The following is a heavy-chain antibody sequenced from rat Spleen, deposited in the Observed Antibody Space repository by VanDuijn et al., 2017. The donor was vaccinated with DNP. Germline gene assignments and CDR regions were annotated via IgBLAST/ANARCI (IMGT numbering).Heavy chain of an antibody. Sequence: EVRLVESDGGLVQPGRSLKLSCAVSGFTFSDYYMAWVRQAPAKGLEWVATISYNGGTPYYRDSVKGRFTISRDNAQGTLYLQMDSLGSEETATYYCVRLRAWLDYVMDAWGQGASVTVSS. CDR1: GFTFSDYY. CDR2: ISYNGGTP. J-gene: IGHJ4*01. D-gene: IGHD4-1*01. V-gene: IGHV5-7*01. CDR3: VRLRAWLDYVMDA.